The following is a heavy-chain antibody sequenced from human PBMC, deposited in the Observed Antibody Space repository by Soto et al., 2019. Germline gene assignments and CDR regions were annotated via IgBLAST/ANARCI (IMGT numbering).Heavy chain of an antibody. CDR1: GGSVSSGDYF. J-gene: IGHJ4*02. CDR2: IYDSGSS. Sequence: SETLSLTCTVSGGSVSSGDYFWSWIRQPPGKGLEWIGYIYDSGSSYYNPSLKSRVTMSVDTSKNQFSLKLRSVTAADTAMYYCAREKGYISGPKNFDSWGQGTLVTAPQ. CDR3: AREKGYISGPKNFDS. V-gene: IGHV4-30-4*01. D-gene: IGHD5-12*01.